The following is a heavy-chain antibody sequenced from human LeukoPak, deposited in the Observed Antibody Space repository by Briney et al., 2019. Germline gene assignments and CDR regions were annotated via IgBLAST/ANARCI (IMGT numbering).Heavy chain of an antibody. CDR1: GGTFSSYT. V-gene: IGHV1-69*02. CDR2: IIPILGIA. Sequence: ASVKVSCKASGGTFSSYTISWVRRAPGQGLEWMGRIIPILGIANYAQKFQGRVTITADKSTSTAYMELSSLRSEDTAVYYCAGPLGYGDAFDIWGQGTMVTVSS. CDR3: AGPLGYGDAFDI. J-gene: IGHJ3*02. D-gene: IGHD2-8*01.